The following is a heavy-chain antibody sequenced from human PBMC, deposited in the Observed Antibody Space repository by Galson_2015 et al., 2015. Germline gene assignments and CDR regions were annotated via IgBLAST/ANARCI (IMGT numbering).Heavy chain of an antibody. CDR2: IYHSGST. D-gene: IGHD5-18*01. CDR3: ARSRRQEKVGYYQYSYGPNGGPRRGYYFDY. Sequence: ETLSLTCAVSGGSISSSNWWSWVRQPPGKGLEWIGEIYHSGSTNYNPSLKSRVTISVNKSKNQFSLKLSSVTAADTAVYYCARSRRQEKVGYYQYSYGPNGGPRRGYYFDYWGQGPLVTVSS. V-gene: IGHV4-4*02. CDR1: GGSISSSNW. J-gene: IGHJ4*02.